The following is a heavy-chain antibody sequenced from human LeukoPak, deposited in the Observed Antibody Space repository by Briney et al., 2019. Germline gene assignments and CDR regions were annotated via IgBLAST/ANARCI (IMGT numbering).Heavy chain of an antibody. D-gene: IGHD1-14*01. CDR2: INPNSGGT. CDR3: ATPRTARGAFDI. CDR1: GYTFTGYY. V-gene: IGHV1-2*02. J-gene: IGHJ3*02. Sequence: ASVKVSYKASGYTFTGYYMHWVRQAPGQGLEWMGWINPNSGGTNYAQKFQGRVTMTRDTSISTAYMELSSLRSEDTAVYYCATPRTARGAFDIWGQGTMVTVSS.